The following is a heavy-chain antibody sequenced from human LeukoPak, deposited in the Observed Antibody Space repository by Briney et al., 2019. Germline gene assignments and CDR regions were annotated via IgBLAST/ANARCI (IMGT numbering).Heavy chain of an antibody. D-gene: IGHD1-26*01. Sequence: GGSLRLSCTASGFTFGDYAMSWVRQAPGKGLEWVGFIRSKAYGGTTEYAASVKGTFTISRDDSKSIAYLQINSLKTEDTAVYYCTRVVSGSYFIPPDYWGQGTLVTVSS. CDR2: IRSKAYGGTT. CDR1: GFTFGDYA. J-gene: IGHJ4*02. CDR3: TRVVSGSYFIPPDY. V-gene: IGHV3-49*04.